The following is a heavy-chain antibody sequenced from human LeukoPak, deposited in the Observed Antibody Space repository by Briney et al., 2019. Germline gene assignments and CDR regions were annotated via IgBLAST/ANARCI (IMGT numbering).Heavy chain of an antibody. CDR2: ISSSSSYI. V-gene: IGHV3-21*01. J-gene: IGHJ4*02. D-gene: IGHD6-6*01. Sequence: PGGSLRLSCAASGFTFSSYSMNWVRQAPGKGLEWVSSISSSSSYIYYADSVKGRFTISRDNAKNSLYLQMNSLRAEDTAVYYCAKEGARGYYFDYWGQGTLVTVSS. CDR3: AKEGARGYYFDY. CDR1: GFTFSSYS.